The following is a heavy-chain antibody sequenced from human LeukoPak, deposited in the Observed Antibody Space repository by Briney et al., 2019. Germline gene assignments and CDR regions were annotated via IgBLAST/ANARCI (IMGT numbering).Heavy chain of an antibody. D-gene: IGHD1-26*01. V-gene: IGHV3-30*02. CDR3: AEGSYYAY. CDR2: IRYDENDK. CDR1: GFTVSSNY. J-gene: IGHJ4*02. Sequence: PGGSLRLSCAASGFTVSSNYKSWVRQAPGRGLEWVAFIRYDENDKYYADAVEGRFTISRDNSKNTLFLQMNSLTTDDTAVYYCAEGSYYAYWGQGTLVTVSS.